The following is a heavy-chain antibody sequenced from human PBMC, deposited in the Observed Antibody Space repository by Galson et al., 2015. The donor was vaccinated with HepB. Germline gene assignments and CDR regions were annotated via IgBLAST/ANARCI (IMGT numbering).Heavy chain of an antibody. CDR1: GYTFTDYA. CDR2: INAGNGNT. J-gene: IGHJ4*02. V-gene: IGHV1-3*01. Sequence: SVKVSCKASGYTFTDYAIHWVRQAPGQGLEWLGWINAGNGNTKLAQKFQDRVTITSDTSASTAYMDLSNLRSEDTAVYSCVRGRAITFGGVFVVPVYLDCWGQGTLVTVSS. CDR3: VRGRAITFGGVFVVPVYLDC. D-gene: IGHD3-16*02.